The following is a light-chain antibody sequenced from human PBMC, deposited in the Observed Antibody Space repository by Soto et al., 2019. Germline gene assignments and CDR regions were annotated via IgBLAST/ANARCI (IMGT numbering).Light chain of an antibody. CDR1: NSNIGSNT. CDR3: ATWDDSLNGYV. J-gene: IGLJ1*01. V-gene: IGLV1-44*01. Sequence: QSVLTQTRSASATPGQRVTISCSGTNSNIGSNTIAWYQQLPGTAPKRLIHSNNQRPSGVPDRFSASKSGTSASLAISGLQSGDEADYYCATWDDSLNGYVFGTGTKVTVL. CDR2: SNN.